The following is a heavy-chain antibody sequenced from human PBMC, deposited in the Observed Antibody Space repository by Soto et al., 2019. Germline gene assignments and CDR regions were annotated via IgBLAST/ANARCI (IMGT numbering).Heavy chain of an antibody. CDR1: GFTFSSYG. D-gene: IGHD3-3*01. V-gene: IGHV3-33*01. CDR2: IWYDGSNK. CDR3: ARGGLSGYLDY. J-gene: IGHJ4*02. Sequence: PGGSLRLSCAASGFTFSSYGMHWVRQAPGKGLEWVAVIWYDGSNKYYADSVKGRFTISRDNSKNTLYLQMNSLRAEDTAVYYCARGGLSGYLDYWGQGTLVTVSS.